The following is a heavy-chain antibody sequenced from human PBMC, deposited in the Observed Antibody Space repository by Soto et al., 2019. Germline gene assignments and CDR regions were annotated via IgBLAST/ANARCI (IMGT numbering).Heavy chain of an antibody. CDR1: GFTFSSYG. J-gene: IGHJ6*02. CDR3: ARGPQTIEALFYYYGMDV. Sequence: GSLRLSCAASGFTFSSYGMHWVRQAPGKGLEWVAVIWYDGSNKYYADSVKGRFTISRDNSKNTLYLQMNSLRAEDTAVYYCARGPQTIEALFYYYGMDVWGQGTTVTVSS. CDR2: IWYDGSNK. V-gene: IGHV3-33*01. D-gene: IGHD6-13*01.